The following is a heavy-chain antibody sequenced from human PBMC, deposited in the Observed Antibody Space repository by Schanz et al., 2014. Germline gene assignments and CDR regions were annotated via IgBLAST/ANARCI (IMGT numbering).Heavy chain of an antibody. CDR3: ARGRGCTGGSCYSWFDL. Sequence: QVQLVQSGAEVKKPGASVKVSCKASGYTFTSDSMHWVRQAPGQGLEWMGMINPSGGSTTYAQKFQGRVTVTRDTSRSTVYMELSSLRSEDTAVYYCARGRGCTGGSCYSWFDLWGQGTLVTVAS. CDR1: GYTFTSDS. J-gene: IGHJ5*02. D-gene: IGHD2-15*01. V-gene: IGHV1-46*01. CDR2: INPSGGST.